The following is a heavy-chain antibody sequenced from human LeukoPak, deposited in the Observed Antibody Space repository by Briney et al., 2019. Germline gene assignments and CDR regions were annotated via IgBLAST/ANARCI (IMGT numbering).Heavy chain of an antibody. Sequence: ASVKVSCKASGYTFTNYDIHWVRQATGHGLEWMGWMSPNIGNTAYAQKFQGRVTMTRNTSMRTAYMELNSLTAEDTAMDYCARAGGMVTSGARYWGQGTLVTVSS. J-gene: IGHJ4*02. D-gene: IGHD5-18*01. CDR1: GYTFTNYD. CDR2: MSPNIGNT. V-gene: IGHV1-8*01. CDR3: ARAGGMVTSGARY.